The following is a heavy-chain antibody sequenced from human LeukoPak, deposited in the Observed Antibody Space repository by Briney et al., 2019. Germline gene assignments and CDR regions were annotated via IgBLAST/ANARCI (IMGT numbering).Heavy chain of an antibody. CDR2: TYYSGAP. D-gene: IGHD3-22*01. CDR1: GGSIGNYY. CDR3: ARDRSPEGYYDSSHWDYYHGMDV. V-gene: IGHV4-59*01. J-gene: IGHJ6*02. Sequence: SGTLSLTGSVSGGSIGNYYWSWFGQPPGKGLDWIGFTYYSGAPNYNPSLKSRVTISVDTSKNQFSLNLSSVTAADTAMYYCARDRSPEGYYDSSHWDYYHGMDVWGQGTTVTVSS.